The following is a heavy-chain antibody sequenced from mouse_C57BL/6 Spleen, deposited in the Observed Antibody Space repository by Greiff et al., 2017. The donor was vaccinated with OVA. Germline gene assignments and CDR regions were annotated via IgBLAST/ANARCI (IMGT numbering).Heavy chain of an antibody. V-gene: IGHV1-26*01. CDR1: GYTFTDYY. CDR2: INPNNGGT. CDR3: ARDYGSKFLDY. D-gene: IGHD1-1*01. Sequence: EVQLQQSGPELVKPGASVKISCKASGYTFTDYYMNWVKQSHGKSLEWIGDINPNNGGTSYNQKFKGKATLTVDKSSSTAYMELRSLTSEDSAVYYCARDYGSKFLDYWGQGTTLTVSS. J-gene: IGHJ2*01.